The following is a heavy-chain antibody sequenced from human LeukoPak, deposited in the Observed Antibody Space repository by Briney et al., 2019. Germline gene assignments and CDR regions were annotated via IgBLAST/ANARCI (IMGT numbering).Heavy chain of an antibody. CDR1: GGTFSSYA. J-gene: IGHJ4*02. CDR3: VRARSGSLDY. Sequence: SVKVSCKASGGTFSSYAISWVRQAPGQGLEWMGGIIPIFGTANYAQKFQGRVTMTRDTSTSTVYMELSSLRSEDTAVYYCVRARSGSLDYWGQGTLVTVSS. CDR2: IIPIFGTA. D-gene: IGHD1-26*01. V-gene: IGHV1-69*05.